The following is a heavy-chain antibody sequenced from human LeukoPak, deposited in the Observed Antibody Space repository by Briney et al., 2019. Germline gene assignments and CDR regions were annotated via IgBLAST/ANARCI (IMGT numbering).Heavy chain of an antibody. J-gene: IGHJ6*02. CDR3: AKDVLRGVIGVLPKRGMDV. CDR2: IGGSGGAT. CDR1: GFSFSAYA. Sequence: PGGSLRLSCAASGFSFSAYAMNWVRQAPGEGLEWVSAIGGSGGATYHADSVKGRFAISRDNDKNTLYLQMNSLRAEDTAVYYCAKDVLRGVIGVLPKRGMDVWGQGTTVTVSS. V-gene: IGHV3-23*01. D-gene: IGHD3-10*01.